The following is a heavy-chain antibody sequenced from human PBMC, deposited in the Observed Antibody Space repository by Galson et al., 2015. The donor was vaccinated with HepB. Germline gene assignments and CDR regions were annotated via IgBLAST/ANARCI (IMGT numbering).Heavy chain of an antibody. CDR1: GFTFDDYA. CDR3: ARDRVVAAHDAFDI. Sequence: SLRLSCAASGFTFDDYAMHWVRPAPGKGLEWVSGISWNRGSIGYADSVKGRFTISRDNAKNSLYLQMNSLRAEDTALYYCARDRVVAAHDAFDIWGQGTMVTVSS. D-gene: IGHD2-15*01. J-gene: IGHJ3*02. CDR2: ISWNRGSI. V-gene: IGHV3-9*01.